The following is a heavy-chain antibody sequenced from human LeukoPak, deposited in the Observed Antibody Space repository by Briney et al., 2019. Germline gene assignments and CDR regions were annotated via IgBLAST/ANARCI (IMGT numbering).Heavy chain of an antibody. Sequence: GESLRISCKGSGYSFTSYWTSWVRQMPGKGLEWMGRIDPSDSYTNYSPSFQGHVTISADKSISTAYLQWSSLKASDTAMYYCARLVVRGVIEDYYGMDVWGKGTTVTVSS. CDR2: IDPSDSYT. D-gene: IGHD3-10*01. V-gene: IGHV5-10-1*01. J-gene: IGHJ6*04. CDR3: ARLVVRGVIEDYYGMDV. CDR1: GYSFTSYW.